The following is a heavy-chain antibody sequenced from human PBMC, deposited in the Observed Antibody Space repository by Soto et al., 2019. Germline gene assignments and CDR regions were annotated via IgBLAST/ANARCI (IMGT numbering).Heavy chain of an antibody. CDR1: GFTFSSYS. Sequence: GGSLRLSCAASGFTFSSYSMNWVRQAPGKGLEWVSSISSSSSYIYYADSVKGRFTISRDNAKNSLYLQMNSLRAEDTAVYYCARDIAVGGIAFDIWGQGTMVTVSS. J-gene: IGHJ3*02. V-gene: IGHV3-21*01. D-gene: IGHD6-19*01. CDR3: ARDIAVGGIAFDI. CDR2: ISSSSSYI.